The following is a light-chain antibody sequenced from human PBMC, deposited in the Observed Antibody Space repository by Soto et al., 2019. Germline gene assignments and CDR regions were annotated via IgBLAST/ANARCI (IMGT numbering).Light chain of an antibody. Sequence: EIVLTQSPGTLSLSPGERATLSCRASQSVSSSYLAWYQQRPGQAPRLLIYGASSRATGIPDRFSGSGSGTDFTLTISRLAPEDFAVYYCLQHGSSPYTFGQGTKLEIK. CDR2: GAS. J-gene: IGKJ2*01. CDR1: QSVSSSY. CDR3: LQHGSSPYT. V-gene: IGKV3-20*01.